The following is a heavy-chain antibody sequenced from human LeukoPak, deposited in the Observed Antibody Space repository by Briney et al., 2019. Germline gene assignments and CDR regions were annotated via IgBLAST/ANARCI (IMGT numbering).Heavy chain of an antibody. J-gene: IGHJ3*02. CDR2: INTDGSST. D-gene: IGHD5-18*01. V-gene: IGHV3-74*01. CDR1: GFTFSSYW. CDR3: AKDRLRGYSYGVRTWDAFDI. Sequence: PGGSLRLSCAASGFTFSSYWMHWVRQAPGKGLVWVSRINTDGSSTSYADSVKGRFTISRDNAKNTLYLQMNSLRAEDTAVYYCAKDRLRGYSYGVRTWDAFDIWGQGTMVTVSS.